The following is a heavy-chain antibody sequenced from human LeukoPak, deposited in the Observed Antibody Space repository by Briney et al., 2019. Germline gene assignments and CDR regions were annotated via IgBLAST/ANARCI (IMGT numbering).Heavy chain of an antibody. J-gene: IGHJ1*01. Sequence: PGGSLRLSCAASSFTFSSYGMHWVRQAPGKGLEWGSGINWNGGSTGYADSVKGGFTISRDNAKNSLELRSNSLRVEDTALYYCAREFFSDSFVGALPQPWGQGTLVTVSS. V-gene: IGHV3-20*04. CDR3: AREFFSDSFVGALPQP. D-gene: IGHD1-26*01. CDR2: INWNGGST. CDR1: SFTFSSYG.